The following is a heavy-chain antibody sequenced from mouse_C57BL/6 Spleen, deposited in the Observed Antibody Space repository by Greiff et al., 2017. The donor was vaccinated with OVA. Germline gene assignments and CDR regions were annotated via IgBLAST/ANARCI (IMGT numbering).Heavy chain of an antibody. CDR2: IDPSDSET. V-gene: IGHV1-52*01. J-gene: IGHJ4*01. CDR3: ATMVTTRGYYAMDY. CDR1: GYTFTSYW. Sequence: VQLQQPGAELVRPGSSVKLSCKASGYTFTSYWMHWVKQRPKQGLEWIGYIDPSDSETHYNQKFKGKATLTVDKSSSTAYLQLSSLTSEDSAVYSCATMVTTRGYYAMDYWGQGTSVTVSS. D-gene: IGHD2-3*01.